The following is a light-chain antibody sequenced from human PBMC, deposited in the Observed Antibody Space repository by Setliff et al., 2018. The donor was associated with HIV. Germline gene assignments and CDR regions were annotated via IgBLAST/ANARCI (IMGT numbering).Light chain of an antibody. Sequence: EIVLTQSPGTLSLSPGKRATLSCRASQSVSSRSLAWYQQKGGLAPRLLIYDASSRATGIPDRFSGSGSGTDFSLTISGLEPEDSAVYYCQQYGTSHLTFGGGTKVDIK. CDR3: QQYGTSHLT. CDR2: DAS. V-gene: IGKV3D-20*01. J-gene: IGKJ4*01. CDR1: QSVSSRS.